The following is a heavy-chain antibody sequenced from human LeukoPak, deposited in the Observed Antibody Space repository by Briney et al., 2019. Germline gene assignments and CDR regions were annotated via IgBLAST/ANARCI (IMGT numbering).Heavy chain of an antibody. D-gene: IGHD1-26*01. V-gene: IGHV3-48*01. J-gene: IGHJ4*02. CDR2: ISSSSSTI. Sequence: GGSLRLSCAASGFTFSSYSMNWVRQAPGKGLEWVSYISSSSSTIYYADSVKGRFTISRDNAKNSLNLQMNSLRAEDTAVYYCARETRGSYVPGLDSWGQGTLVTVSS. CDR3: ARETRGSYVPGLDS. CDR1: GFTFSSYS.